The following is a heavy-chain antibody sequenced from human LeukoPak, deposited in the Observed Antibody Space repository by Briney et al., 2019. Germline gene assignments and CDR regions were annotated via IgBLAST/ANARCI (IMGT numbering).Heavy chain of an antibody. J-gene: IGHJ3*01. V-gene: IGHV3-23*01. D-gene: IGHD6-13*01. CDR1: GFTFRNYA. CDR3: AKCRSSRWNDAFDL. CDR2: IGGSGTNT. Sequence: PGGSLRLSCTASGFTFRNYAMSWVRQAPGKGLEWVSFIGGSGTNTFYADSVKGRFTISRDNSKNTLYLQMNSLRADDTAIYYCAKCRSSRWNDAFDLWGQGTMVTVSS.